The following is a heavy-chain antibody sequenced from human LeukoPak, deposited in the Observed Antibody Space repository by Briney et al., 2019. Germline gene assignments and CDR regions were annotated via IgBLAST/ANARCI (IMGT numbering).Heavy chain of an antibody. CDR3: AVLGYYDFWSGYLVFDY. J-gene: IGHJ4*02. Sequence: GGPLRLSCAASGFTFSSFAMSWVRAAPGKGLEWVSAICGSGGRPYYADSVRGRLTLSRDNSKNTLDLQMNIRRAEDRAVYYCAVLGYYDFWSGYLVFDYWGQGTLVTVSS. D-gene: IGHD3-3*01. CDR2: ICGSGGRP. CDR1: GFTFSSFA. V-gene: IGHV3-23*01.